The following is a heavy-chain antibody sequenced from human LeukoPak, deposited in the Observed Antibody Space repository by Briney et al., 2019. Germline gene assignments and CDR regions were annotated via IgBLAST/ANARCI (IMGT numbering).Heavy chain of an antibody. Sequence: GGSLRLSCAASGFTFSSYWMHWVRQAPGKGLVWVSRINSDGSSTSYADSVKGRFTISRDDAKNTLYLQMNSLRAEDTAVYYCARDFKYSGYELDYWGQGTLVTVSS. D-gene: IGHD5-12*01. CDR3: ARDFKYSGYELDY. CDR2: INSDGSST. J-gene: IGHJ4*02. V-gene: IGHV3-74*01. CDR1: GFTFSSYW.